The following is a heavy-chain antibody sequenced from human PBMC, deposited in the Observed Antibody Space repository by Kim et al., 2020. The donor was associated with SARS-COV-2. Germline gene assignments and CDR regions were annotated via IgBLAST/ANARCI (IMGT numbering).Heavy chain of an antibody. CDR1: GGTFSSYA. CDR2: IIPIFGTA. Sequence: SVKVSCKASGGTFSSYAISWVRQAPGQGLEWMGGIIPIFGTANYAQKFQGRVTITADESTSTAYMELSSLRSEDTAVYYCARQRGSIVVVPSQMDVWGQGTTVTVSS. V-gene: IGHV1-69*13. CDR3: ARQRGSIVVVPSQMDV. D-gene: IGHD2-2*01. J-gene: IGHJ6*02.